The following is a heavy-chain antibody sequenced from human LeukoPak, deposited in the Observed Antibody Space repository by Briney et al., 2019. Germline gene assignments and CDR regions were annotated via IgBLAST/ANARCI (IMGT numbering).Heavy chain of an antibody. CDR1: GGSISSYY. Sequence: SETLSLTCIVSGGSISSYYWSWIRQSPGKGLECIGFIHFGGYTYYNPSLKSRVTMSVDTSKNQFSLRLTSVTAADTAVYYCARVLDYDSSRSDAFDIWGQGTMLTVSS. J-gene: IGHJ3*02. D-gene: IGHD3-22*01. CDR3: ARVLDYDSSRSDAFDI. CDR2: IHFGGYT. V-gene: IGHV4-59*01.